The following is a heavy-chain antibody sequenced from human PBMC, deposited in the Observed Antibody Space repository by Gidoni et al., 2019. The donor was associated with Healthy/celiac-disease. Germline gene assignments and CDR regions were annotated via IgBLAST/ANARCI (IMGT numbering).Heavy chain of an antibody. CDR1: GGSFSGYY. V-gene: IGHV4-34*01. Sequence: QVQLQQWGAGLLKPSETLSLTCAVDGGSFSGYYWSWIRQPPGKGLEWIGEINHSGSTNYNPSLKSRVTISVDTSKNQFSLKLSSVTAADTAVYYCARWGGSHDLYYFDYWGQGTLVTVSS. J-gene: IGHJ4*02. CDR3: ARWGGSHDLYYFDY. D-gene: IGHD6-25*01. CDR2: INHSGST.